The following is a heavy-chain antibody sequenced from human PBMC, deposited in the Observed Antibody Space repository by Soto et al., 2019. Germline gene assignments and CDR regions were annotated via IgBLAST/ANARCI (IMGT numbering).Heavy chain of an antibody. CDR3: ARTQSGSSRDY. V-gene: IGHV4-39*01. Sequence: QLQLQESGPGLVKPSETLSLTCTVSGGSISSSSYYWGWIRQPPGKGLEWIGSVYYSGSTYYNPSLKSRVTISVDTSKNQFSLRLSSVTAADTAVYYCARTQSGSSRDYWGQGTLVTVSS. D-gene: IGHD1-26*01. J-gene: IGHJ4*02. CDR1: GGSISSSSYY. CDR2: VYYSGST.